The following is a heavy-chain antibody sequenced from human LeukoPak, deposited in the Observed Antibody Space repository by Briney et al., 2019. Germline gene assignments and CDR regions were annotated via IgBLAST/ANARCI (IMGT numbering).Heavy chain of an antibody. CDR2: ISYDGSNK. J-gene: IGHJ6*02. D-gene: IGHD3-10*01. CDR3: AKDQRWFGELSSSKFGMDV. V-gene: IGHV3-30*18. CDR1: GFTFSSYG. Sequence: GGSLRLACAASGFTFSSYGMHWVRQAPGKGLGWEAVISYDGSNKYSAGSMKGRFTISRDNSKNTLYLQMNSLRAEDTAVYYCAKDQRWFGELSSSKFGMDVWGQGTTVTVSS.